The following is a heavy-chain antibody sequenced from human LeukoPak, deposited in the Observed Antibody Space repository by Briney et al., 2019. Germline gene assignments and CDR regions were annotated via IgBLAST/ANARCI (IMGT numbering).Heavy chain of an antibody. V-gene: IGHV3-23*01. CDR2: ISPSGDIT. CDR1: GFTFKNYA. J-gene: IGHJ3*01. CDR3: VRDLHWCCFDV. Sequence: GGSLRLSCAASGFTFKNYAMSWVRQAPGKGLEWVSGISPSGDITYYADSVMGRFSISRDNPKSTVSLQMSSLRAEDTALYYCVRDLHWCCFDVWGQGKMVTVSS. D-gene: IGHD2-8*02.